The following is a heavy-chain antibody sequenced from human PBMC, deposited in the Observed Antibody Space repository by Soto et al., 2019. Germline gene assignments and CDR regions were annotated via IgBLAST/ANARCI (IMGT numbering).Heavy chain of an antibody. CDR2: IKMDGSEK. Sequence: EVQLVESGGGLVQPGGSLRLSCAASGFTFSYYGMSWVRQAPGQGLEWLATIKMDGSEKKYVDSGRGRFTTSRDNAKNSLYPPMDSLRAADTAVYYSASDSGDRAGASVTHCLDYWGHGTLVTVSS. J-gene: IGHJ4*01. CDR3: ASDSGDRAGASVTHCLDY. CDR1: GFTFSYYG. V-gene: IGHV3-7*01. D-gene: IGHD1-26*01.